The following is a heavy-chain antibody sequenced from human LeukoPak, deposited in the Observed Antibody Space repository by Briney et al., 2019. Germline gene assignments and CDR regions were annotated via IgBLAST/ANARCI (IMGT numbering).Heavy chain of an antibody. D-gene: IGHD4-17*01. CDR2: INPTGST. Sequence: PSETLSLTCAVDGGSLSGYYWSWICQPPGKGLEWIGEINPTGSTNYNPSLKSRVTISADTSKSQFSLELSSVTAADTAVFYCARALSTVTTYFDSWGQGALVTVSS. CDR3: ARALSTVTTYFDS. CDR1: GGSLSGYY. V-gene: IGHV4-34*01. J-gene: IGHJ4*02.